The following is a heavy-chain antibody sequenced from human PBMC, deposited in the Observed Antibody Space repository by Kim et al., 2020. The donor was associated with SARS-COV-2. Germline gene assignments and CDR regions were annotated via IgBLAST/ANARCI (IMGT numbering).Heavy chain of an antibody. J-gene: IGHJ4*02. D-gene: IGHD3-3*01. V-gene: IGHV3-30-3*01. CDR2: ISYDGSIK. CDR1: GFTFSTYA. Sequence: GGSLRLSCAASGFTFSTYAMHWVRQAPGKGLEWVAVISYDGSIKYYADSVKGRFTISRDNSKNTLYLQMNSLRVEDTAVFYCARGAKYDFWSGGYLSLGYYFDHWGQGALVTVSS. CDR3: ARGAKYDFWSGGYLSLGYYFDH.